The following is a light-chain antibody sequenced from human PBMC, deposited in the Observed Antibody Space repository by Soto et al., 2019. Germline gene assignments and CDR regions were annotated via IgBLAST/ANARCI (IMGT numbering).Light chain of an antibody. CDR3: QQYGYSFWT. V-gene: IGKV3-20*01. CDR2: SAS. Sequence: EIVLTQSPGTLSVSPGERATLSCWASQSVSSSFVAWYQQKPGQAPRLLIYSASSRATGIPDRFSGSGSGADYTLTISRLEPEDSAMYYCQQYGYSFWTFGQGTKVDIK. J-gene: IGKJ1*01. CDR1: QSVSSSF.